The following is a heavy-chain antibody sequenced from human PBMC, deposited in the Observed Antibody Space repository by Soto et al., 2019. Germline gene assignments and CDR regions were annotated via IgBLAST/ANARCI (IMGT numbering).Heavy chain of an antibody. Sequence: GGSLRLSCAASGFTFSSYWMSWVRQAPGKGLEWVANIKQDGSEKYYVDSVKGRSTISRDNAKNSLYLQMNSLRAEDTAVYYCARDDAGPIQYYYYGMDVWGQGTTVTVSS. CDR1: GFTFSSYW. CDR3: ARDDAGPIQYYYYGMDV. CDR2: IKQDGSEK. V-gene: IGHV3-7*01. J-gene: IGHJ6*02. D-gene: IGHD2-2*02.